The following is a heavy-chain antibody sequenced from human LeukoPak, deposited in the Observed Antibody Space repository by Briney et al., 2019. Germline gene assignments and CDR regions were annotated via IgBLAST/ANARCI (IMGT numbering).Heavy chain of an antibody. CDR3: ARGIASTSCYGPSCNWFDP. CDR1: GYTFTGYY. Sequence: ASVKVSCKASGYTFTGYYTHWVRQAPGQGLEWMGWINPNSGGTNYAQKFQGRVTMTRDTSISTAYMELSRLRSDDTAVYYCARGIASTSCYGPSCNWFDPWGQGTLVTVSS. D-gene: IGHD2-2*01. V-gene: IGHV1-2*02. CDR2: INPNSGGT. J-gene: IGHJ5*02.